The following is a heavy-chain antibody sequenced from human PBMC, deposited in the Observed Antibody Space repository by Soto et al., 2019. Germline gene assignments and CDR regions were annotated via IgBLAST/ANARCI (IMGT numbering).Heavy chain of an antibody. CDR2: INHSGST. Sequence: SETLSLTCAVYGGSFSGYYWSWIRQPPGKGLEWIGEINHSGSTNYNPSLKSRVTISVDTSKNQFSLKLSSVTAADTAVYYCARGGGVVVPAAIFHYYMDVWGKGTTVTVSS. D-gene: IGHD2-2*01. CDR1: GGSFSGYY. J-gene: IGHJ6*03. CDR3: ARGGGVVVPAAIFHYYMDV. V-gene: IGHV4-34*01.